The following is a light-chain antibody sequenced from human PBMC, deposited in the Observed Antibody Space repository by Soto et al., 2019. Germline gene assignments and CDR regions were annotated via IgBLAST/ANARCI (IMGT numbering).Light chain of an antibody. V-gene: IGKV3-20*01. Sequence: EIVLTQSPGTLSLSPGERAALSCRASRCLSSTSLAWYQQRPGQAPRLLIYDVSSRATGIPDRFSGSGSGTDFTLTINRLEPDDFAVYYCQQYGSSPRTFGQGTKVEIK. J-gene: IGKJ1*01. CDR2: DVS. CDR1: RCLSSTS. CDR3: QQYGSSPRT.